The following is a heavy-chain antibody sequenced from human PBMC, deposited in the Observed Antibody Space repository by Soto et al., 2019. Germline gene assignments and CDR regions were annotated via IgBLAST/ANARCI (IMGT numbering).Heavy chain of an antibody. CDR2: IYPRDSDT. CDR3: ARMMVVAAPAGWFDP. Sequence: PXESLKISCKASGYTFTTDWIGWVRQKPGKGLEWMGFIYPRDSDTRYSPSFEGQVTISADKSIDTAYLQWSSLKVSDTAMYYCARMMVVAAPAGWFDPWGQGTLVTVSS. D-gene: IGHD2-15*01. CDR1: GYTFTTDW. J-gene: IGHJ5*02. V-gene: IGHV5-51*01.